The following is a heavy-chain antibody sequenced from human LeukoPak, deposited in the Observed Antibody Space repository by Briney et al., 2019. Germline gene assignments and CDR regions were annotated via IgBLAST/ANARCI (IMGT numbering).Heavy chain of an antibody. CDR1: GGSISSSSYY. Sequence: SETLSLTCTVSGGSISSSSYYWGWIRQPPGKGLEWIGSIYYSGSTYYNPSLKSRVTISVDTSKNQFSLKLSSVTAADTAVYYCARRLYYYDSSGYGDDYWGQGTLVTVSS. J-gene: IGHJ4*02. CDR3: ARRLYYYDSSGYGDDY. V-gene: IGHV4-39*07. CDR2: IYYSGST. D-gene: IGHD3-22*01.